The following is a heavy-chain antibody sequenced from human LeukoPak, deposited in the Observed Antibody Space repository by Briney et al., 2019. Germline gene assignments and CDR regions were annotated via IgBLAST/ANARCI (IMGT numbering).Heavy chain of an antibody. CDR1: GFTFSNAW. Sequence: GGSLRLSCAASGFTFSNAWMSWVRQAPGKGLEWVSYISSSGSTIYYADSVKGRFTISRDNAKNSLYLQMNSLRAEDTAVYYCARAPRYSGSYYDFDYWGQGTLVTVSS. J-gene: IGHJ4*02. D-gene: IGHD1-26*01. CDR3: ARAPRYSGSYYDFDY. V-gene: IGHV3-11*01. CDR2: ISSSGSTI.